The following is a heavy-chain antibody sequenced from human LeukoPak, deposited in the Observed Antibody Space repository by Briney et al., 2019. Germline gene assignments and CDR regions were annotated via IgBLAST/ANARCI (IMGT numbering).Heavy chain of an antibody. Sequence: ASVKVSCKVSGYTLTELSTHWVRQAPGKGLEWMGGFDPEDGETIYAQKFQGRVTMTEDTSTDTAYMELSSLRAEDTALYYCAKDRGSSSWPRGGGLYYGMDVWGQGTTVTVSS. CDR2: FDPEDGET. V-gene: IGHV1-24*01. D-gene: IGHD6-13*01. J-gene: IGHJ6*02. CDR3: AKDRGSSSWPRGGGLYYGMDV. CDR1: GYTLTELS.